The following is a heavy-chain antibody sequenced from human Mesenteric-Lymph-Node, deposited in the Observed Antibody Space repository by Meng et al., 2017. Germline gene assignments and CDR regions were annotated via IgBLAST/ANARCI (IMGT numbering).Heavy chain of an antibody. CDR3: AASFGRAWATMRAFDV. Sequence: GESLKISCAASGFSVNNHGMSWVRQTPGTGLEWVSSIFIGGNTYYADSVKGRFTLSGDDSRNTLQLQMNSLRTEDTAVYYCAASFGRAWATMRAFDVWGQGTMVTVSS. D-gene: IGHD2-2*01. CDR1: GFSVNNHG. J-gene: IGHJ3*01. V-gene: IGHV3-66*02. CDR2: IFIGGNT.